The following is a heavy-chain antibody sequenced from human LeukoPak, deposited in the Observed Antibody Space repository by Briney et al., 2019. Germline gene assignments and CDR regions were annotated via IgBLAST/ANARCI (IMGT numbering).Heavy chain of an antibody. CDR3: ARDSGTTGEVKFDP. V-gene: IGHV4-4*07. J-gene: IGHJ5*02. CDR1: GDSISRYY. D-gene: IGHD3-10*01. CDR2: IYNGGII. Sequence: SETLSLTCTVSGDSISRYYWSWIRQPAGKGLEWIGRIYNGGIITYNPSLKSRVTMSIDTSNNQFSLRLRFVTAADTAVYYCARDSGTTGEVKFDPWGQGTLVAVSS.